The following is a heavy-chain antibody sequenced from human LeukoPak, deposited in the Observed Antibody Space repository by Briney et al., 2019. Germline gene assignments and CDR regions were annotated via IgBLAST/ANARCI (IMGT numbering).Heavy chain of an antibody. J-gene: IGHJ4*02. V-gene: IGHV4-59*06. CDR3: ARDTYYHDRSGYSSLAIFDY. Sequence: PSETLSLTCTVSGGSISSHYWSWIRRHPGKGLEWIGYIYYSGSTYYNPSLKSRVTISVDTSKNQFSLKLSSVTAADTAVYYCARDTYYHDRSGYSSLAIFDYWGQGTLITVSS. CDR1: GGSISSHY. CDR2: IYYSGST. D-gene: IGHD3-22*01.